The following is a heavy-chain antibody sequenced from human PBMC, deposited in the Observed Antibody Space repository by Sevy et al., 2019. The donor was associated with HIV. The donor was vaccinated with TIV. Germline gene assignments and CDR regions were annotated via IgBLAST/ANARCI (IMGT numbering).Heavy chain of an antibody. CDR1: GFTVSSNY. CDR3: ARDPMSSGSYPTDY. V-gene: IGHV3-53*01. Sequence: QLGGSLRLSCAASGFTVSSNYMSWVRQAPGKGLEWVSVIYSGGSTYYADSVKGRFTISRDNSKNTLYLQMNSLRAEDTAVYYCARDPMSSGSYPTDYWGQGTLVTVSS. CDR2: IYSGGST. J-gene: IGHJ4*02. D-gene: IGHD3-10*01.